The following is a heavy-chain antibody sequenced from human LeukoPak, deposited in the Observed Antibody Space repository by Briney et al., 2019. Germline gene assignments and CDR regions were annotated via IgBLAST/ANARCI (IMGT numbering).Heavy chain of an antibody. CDR2: INPSGGST. V-gene: IGHV1-46*01. CDR1: GGTFSSYA. Sequence: ASVKVSCKASGGTFSSYAISWVRQAPGQGLEWMGIINPSGGSTSYAQKFQGRVTMTRDTSTSTVYMELSSLRSEDTAVYYCARDLGSMVRGVMDYYYYGMDVWGQGTTVTVSS. CDR3: ARDLGSMVRGVMDYYYYGMDV. J-gene: IGHJ6*02. D-gene: IGHD3-10*01.